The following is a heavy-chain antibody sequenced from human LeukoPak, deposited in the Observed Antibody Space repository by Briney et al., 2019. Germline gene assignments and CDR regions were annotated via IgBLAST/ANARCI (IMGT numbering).Heavy chain of an antibody. V-gene: IGHV4-59*01. CDR2: IYYSGST. D-gene: IGHD3-22*01. Sequence: PSETLSLTCTVSGGSISSYYWSWIRQPPGKGLEWIGYIYYSGSTNYNPSLKSRVTISVDTSKNQFSLKLSSVTAADTAVYYCARAVKYYYDGSGYPKWFDPWGQGTLVTVSS. CDR3: ARAVKYYYDGSGYPKWFDP. CDR1: GGSISSYY. J-gene: IGHJ5*02.